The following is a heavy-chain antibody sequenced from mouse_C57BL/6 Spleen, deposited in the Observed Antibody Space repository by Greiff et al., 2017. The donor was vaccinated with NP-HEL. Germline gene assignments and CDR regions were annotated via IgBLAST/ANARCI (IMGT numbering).Heavy chain of an antibody. CDR1: GYSFTGYY. CDR3: ARSPRLITTVYFDY. V-gene: IGHV1-42*01. D-gene: IGHD1-1*01. J-gene: IGHJ2*01. CDR2: INPSTGGT. Sequence: EVQLQQSGPELVKPGASVKISCKASGYSFTGYYMNWVKQSPEKSLEWIGEINPSTGGTTYNQKFKAKATLTVDKSSSTAYMQLKSLTSEDPAVYYCARSPRLITTVYFDYWGQGTTLTVSS.